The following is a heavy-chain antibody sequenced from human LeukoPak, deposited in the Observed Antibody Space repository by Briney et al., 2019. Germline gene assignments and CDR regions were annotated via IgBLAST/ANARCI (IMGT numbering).Heavy chain of an antibody. CDR1: GGSISSSSYY. CDR3: AGGLPAAFDY. Sequence: SETLSLTCTVSGGSISSSSYYWGWIRQPPGKGLEWIGYIYYSGSTNYNPSLKSRVTISVDTSKNQFSLKLSSVTAADTAVYYCAGGLPAAFDYWGQGTLVTVSS. CDR2: IYYSGST. V-gene: IGHV4-61*05. J-gene: IGHJ4*02. D-gene: IGHD2-2*01.